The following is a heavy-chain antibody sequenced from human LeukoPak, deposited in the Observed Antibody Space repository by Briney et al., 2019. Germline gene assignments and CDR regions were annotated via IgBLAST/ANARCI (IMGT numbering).Heavy chain of an antibody. Sequence: PSQTLSLTCTVSGGSISSGSYYWRWIRQPAGKGLGWIGRIYTSGSTNYNPSLKSRITISVDTSKNQFSLKLSSVTAADTAVYYCARVSVRPDTGVDYWGQGTLVTVSS. J-gene: IGHJ4*02. CDR3: ARVSVRPDTGVDY. CDR2: IYTSGST. D-gene: IGHD7-27*01. V-gene: IGHV4-61*02. CDR1: GGSISSGSYY.